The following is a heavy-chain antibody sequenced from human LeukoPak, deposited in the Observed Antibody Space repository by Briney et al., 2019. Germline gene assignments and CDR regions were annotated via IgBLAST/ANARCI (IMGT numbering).Heavy chain of an antibody. V-gene: IGHV1-46*01. CDR3: ARSDIVVILPYYYYMDV. J-gene: IGHJ6*03. CDR2: INPSGGST. D-gene: IGHD3-22*01. Sequence: GASVKVSCKASGYTFTSYYMHWVRQAPGQGLEWMGIINPSGGSTSYAQKFQDRVTMTRDTSISTAYMELSSLRSDDTAVYYCARSDIVVILPYYYYMDVWGRGTTVTVSS. CDR1: GYTFTSYY.